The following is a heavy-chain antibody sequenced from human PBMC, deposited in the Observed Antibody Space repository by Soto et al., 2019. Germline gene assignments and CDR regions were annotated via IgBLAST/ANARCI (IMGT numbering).Heavy chain of an antibody. CDR3: ATSHYDFWSGSTGPWI. Sequence: GESLKISCKGSGYSFTSYWIGWVRQMPGKGLEWMGIIYPGDSDTRYSPSFQGQVTISADKSISTAYLQWSSLKASDTAMYYCATSHYDFWSGSTGPWISGQGTMVTVSS. D-gene: IGHD3-3*01. CDR1: GYSFTSYW. CDR2: IYPGDSDT. V-gene: IGHV5-51*01. J-gene: IGHJ3*02.